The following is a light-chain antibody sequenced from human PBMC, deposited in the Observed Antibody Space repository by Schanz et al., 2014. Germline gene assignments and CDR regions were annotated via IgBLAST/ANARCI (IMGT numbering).Light chain of an antibody. J-gene: IGKJ1*01. Sequence: EIVLTQSPATLSVSPGERATLSCRASQSVSSNLAWYQQKPGQTPRLLIYGASSRATGIPDRFSGSGSGTDFTLTITSLQSEDFAVYYCQQYNNWPPWTFGPGTMVEFK. CDR3: QQYNNWPPWT. V-gene: IGKV3D-15*01. CDR1: QSVSSN. CDR2: GAS.